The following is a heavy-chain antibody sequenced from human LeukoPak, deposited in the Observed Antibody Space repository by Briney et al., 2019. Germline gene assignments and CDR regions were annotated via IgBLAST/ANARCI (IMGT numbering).Heavy chain of an antibody. J-gene: IGHJ6*02. V-gene: IGHV3-30*18. CDR2: ISYDGSNK. D-gene: IGHD2-2*01. CDR1: GFTFSSYG. Sequence: GGSLRLSCAASGFTFSSYGMHWVRQAPGKGLEWVAVISYDGSNKYYADSVKGRFTISRDNSKNTLYLQINSLRAEDTAVYYCAKETGYCSSTSCYGYYYYYGMDVWGQGTTVTVSS. CDR3: AKETGYCSSTSCYGYYYYYGMDV.